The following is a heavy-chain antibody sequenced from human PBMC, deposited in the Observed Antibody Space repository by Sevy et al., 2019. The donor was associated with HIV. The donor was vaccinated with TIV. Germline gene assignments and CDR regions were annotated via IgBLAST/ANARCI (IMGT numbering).Heavy chain of an antibody. CDR3: ARHSPTAYYDCWSGYYSGAYYYDYGMDV. V-gene: IGHV4-39*01. Sequence: SETLSLTCTVSGGSISSSSYYWGWIRQPPGKGLEWIGSIYYSGSTYYNPSLKSRVTISVDTSKNQFSLKLSSVTAAGTAVYSSARHSPTAYYDCWSGYYSGAYYYDYGMDVWGQGTTVTVSS. D-gene: IGHD3-3*01. J-gene: IGHJ6*02. CDR2: IYYSGST. CDR1: GGSISSSSYY.